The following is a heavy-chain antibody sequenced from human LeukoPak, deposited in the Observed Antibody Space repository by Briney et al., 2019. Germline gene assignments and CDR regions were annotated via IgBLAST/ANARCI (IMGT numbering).Heavy chain of an antibody. CDR1: GFSITTTAMC. CDR3: ARNLPIPSGSCYREAFDF. D-gene: IGHD2-15*01. Sequence: SGPALVKPRQTLTLTCTFSGFSITTTAMCVSWIRQPPGKALEWLARIDWDDDKFYDTALKTRLTISKDTSRNQVVLTMTIMDPLDTATYYCARNLPIPSGSCYREAFDFWGQGTTVTVSS. CDR2: IDWDDDK. V-gene: IGHV2-70*17. J-gene: IGHJ3*01.